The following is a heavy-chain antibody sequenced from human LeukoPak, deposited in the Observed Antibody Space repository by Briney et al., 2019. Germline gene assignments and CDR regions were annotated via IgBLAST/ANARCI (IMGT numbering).Heavy chain of an antibody. Sequence: GESLKISCKSSGYKFTSYWIGWVRQMPGKGLEWVGIIYPGDSDTRYSPSFQGQVTISADKSDSTAYLQWSSLEASDTAMYYCARLYGDYGPIDSWGQGTLVTVSS. V-gene: IGHV5-51*01. J-gene: IGHJ4*02. D-gene: IGHD4-17*01. CDR2: IYPGDSDT. CDR1: GYKFTSYW. CDR3: ARLYGDYGPIDS.